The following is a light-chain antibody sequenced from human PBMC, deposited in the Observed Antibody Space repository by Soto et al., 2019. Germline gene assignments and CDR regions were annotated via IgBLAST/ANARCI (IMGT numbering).Light chain of an antibody. CDR2: AAS. CDR1: QSISSY. J-gene: IGKJ1*01. CDR3: QQSYSTPRT. V-gene: IGKV1-39*01. Sequence: DIQMTPSPSSLSATVGDKDTINCRASQSISSYLNWYQQKPGKAPKLLIYAASSLQSGVPSRFSGSGSGTDFTLTISSLQPEDFATYYCQQSYSTPRTFGQGTKVDIK.